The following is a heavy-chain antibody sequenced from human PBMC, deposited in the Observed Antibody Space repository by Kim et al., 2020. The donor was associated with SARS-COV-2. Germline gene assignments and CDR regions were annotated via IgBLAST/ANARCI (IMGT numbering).Heavy chain of an antibody. J-gene: IGHJ4*02. Sequence: RDDSTYYAESVKGRFTVSRDSARNTLYLQMNSLRADDTAVYYSVKGAWLDYWGPGTLVTVSS. D-gene: IGHD5-12*01. CDR2: RDDST. V-gene: IGHV3-23*01. CDR3: VKGAWLDY.